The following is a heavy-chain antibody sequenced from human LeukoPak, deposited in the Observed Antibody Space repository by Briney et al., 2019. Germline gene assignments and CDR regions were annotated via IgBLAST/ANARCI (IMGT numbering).Heavy chain of an antibody. J-gene: IGHJ5*02. V-gene: IGHV3-23*01. CDR1: GFTFSSYA. CDR3: AKSLYGSGTNWFDP. Sequence: GGSLGLSCAASGFTFSSYAMSWVRQAPGKGLEWVSAISGSGGSTYYADSVKGRFTISRDNSKNTLYLQMNSLRAEDTAVYYCAKSLYGSGTNWFDPWGQGTLVTVSS. D-gene: IGHD3-10*01. CDR2: ISGSGGST.